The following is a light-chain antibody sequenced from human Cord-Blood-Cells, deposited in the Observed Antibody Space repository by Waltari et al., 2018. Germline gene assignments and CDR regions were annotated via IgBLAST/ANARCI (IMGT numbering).Light chain of an antibody. CDR1: SGMKGCTQR. CDR3: MIWHSSAWV. Sequence: QAVLTQPSSLSASPGASARGNCTLRSGMKGCTQRSYCEETKPGSPPQYLLRYKSDSDKQQGSGVPSRFSGSKDASANAGILLISGLQSEDEADYYCMIWHSSAWVFGGGTKLTVL. V-gene: IGLV5-45*02. J-gene: IGLJ3*02. CDR2: YKSDSDK.